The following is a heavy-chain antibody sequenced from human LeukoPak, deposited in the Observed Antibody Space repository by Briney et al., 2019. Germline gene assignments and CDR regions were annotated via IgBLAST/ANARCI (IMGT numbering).Heavy chain of an antibody. CDR1: GDSISSGTYS. Sequence: TSETLSLTCTVSGDSISSGTYSWTWIRQPPGKGLEWIGSLYYSGSTYYNPSLKSRVTISADTSKNQFSLKLISVTAADRAVYYCARQYYDRTGYYYFDYWDQGTLVTVSS. J-gene: IGHJ4*02. CDR3: ARQYYDRTGYYYFDY. D-gene: IGHD3-22*01. CDR2: LYYSGST. V-gene: IGHV4-39*01.